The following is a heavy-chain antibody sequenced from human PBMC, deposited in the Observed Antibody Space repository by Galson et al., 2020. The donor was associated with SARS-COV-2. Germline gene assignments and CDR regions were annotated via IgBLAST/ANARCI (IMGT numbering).Heavy chain of an antibody. D-gene: IGHD1-1*01. J-gene: IGHJ4*02. CDR2: VWYDGSNK. V-gene: IGHV3-33*01. CDR1: GFSFSNYG. Sequence: GESLKISCAASGFSFSNYGMHWVRQAPGKGLEWVAIVWYDGSNKYYADSVKGRFTISRDNSNNTLYLQMNSLRAEDTAVYYCTRDLAVDTTGDDYWGQGTLVTVSS. CDR3: TRDLAVDTTGDDY.